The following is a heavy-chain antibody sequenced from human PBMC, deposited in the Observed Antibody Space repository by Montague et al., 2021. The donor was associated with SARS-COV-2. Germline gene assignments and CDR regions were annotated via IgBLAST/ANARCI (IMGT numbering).Heavy chain of an antibody. CDR1: GGSISSSFHY. Sequence: SETLSLTCSVSGGSISSSFHYWGWIRQPPGKGLEWIGSIYFSGSTYYNPSLKSRVTVSVDMSTSQFSLRLTSVTAADTAVYYYASPREYYGSGEGAFEIWGQGTMVTVSS. CDR2: IYFSGST. CDR3: ASPREYYGSGEGAFEI. J-gene: IGHJ3*02. D-gene: IGHD3-10*01. V-gene: IGHV4-39*01.